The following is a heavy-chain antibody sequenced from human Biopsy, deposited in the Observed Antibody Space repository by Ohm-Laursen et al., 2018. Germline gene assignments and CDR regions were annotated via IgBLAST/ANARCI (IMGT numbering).Heavy chain of an antibody. V-gene: IGHV1-2*02. CDR1: GYTFTGYY. D-gene: IGHD3-10*01. CDR3: ARDPRYGYGSYFDY. J-gene: IGHJ4*02. Sequence: ASVKVSCKASGYTFTGYYIHWVRQAPGQGLEWMGWINPNSGVTNYAQRFQGRVTMTRDTSISTAYVELSRLRSDDTAVYYCARDPRYGYGSYFDYWGQGTLVAVSS. CDR2: INPNSGVT.